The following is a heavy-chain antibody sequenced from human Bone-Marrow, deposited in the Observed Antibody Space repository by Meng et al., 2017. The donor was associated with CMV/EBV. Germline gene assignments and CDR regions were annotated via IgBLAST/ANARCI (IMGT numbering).Heavy chain of an antibody. D-gene: IGHD6-13*01. J-gene: IGHJ5*02. CDR1: GGSVSSGSCY. CDR3: ARDIAAAGTEWFDP. V-gene: IGHV4-61*01. CDR2: IYYSGST. Sequence: GGSVSSGSCYWSWIRQPPGKGLEWIGYIYYSGSTNYNPSLKSRVTISVDTSKNQFSLKLSSVTAADTAVYYCARDIAAAGTEWFDPWGQGTLVTVSS.